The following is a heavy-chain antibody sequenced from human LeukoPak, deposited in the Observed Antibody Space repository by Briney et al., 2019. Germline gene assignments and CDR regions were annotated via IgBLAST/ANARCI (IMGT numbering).Heavy chain of an antibody. CDR3: AKDASAHGWFDP. J-gene: IGHJ5*02. CDR1: GFSFSRYG. CDR2: IQNDGTKK. Sequence: GGSLSLLCAASGFSFSRYGMKWARQAAGGGREWVSFIQNDGTKKWYADCVAGRLSLAREHYVNTLCLQMDSLRPEDTAVYACAKDASAHGWFDPWGQGTLVTVSS. V-gene: IGHV3-30*02.